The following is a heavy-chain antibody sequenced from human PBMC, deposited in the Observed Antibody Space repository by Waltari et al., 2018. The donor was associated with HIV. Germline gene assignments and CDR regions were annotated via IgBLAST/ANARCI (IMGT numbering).Heavy chain of an antibody. CDR3: ARDINGGWGY. D-gene: IGHD7-27*01. V-gene: IGHV3-48*01. J-gene: IGHJ4*02. CDR1: GFTFRNST. CDR2: ISRSSSSI. Sequence: EVQLVESGGGLVQPGGSLGLSCAASGFTFRNSTMNWVRQDPGKGLEWVSYISRSSSSIFYADSVKGRFTISRDNAKNSLYLQMNSLRVEDTAVYYCARDINGGWGYWGQGTLVTVAS.